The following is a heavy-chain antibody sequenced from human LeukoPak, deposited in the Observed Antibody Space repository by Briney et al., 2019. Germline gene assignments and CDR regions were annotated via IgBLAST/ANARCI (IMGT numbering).Heavy chain of an antibody. V-gene: IGHV3-53*01. D-gene: IGHD3-22*01. CDR1: GFTVSSNY. CDR3: ARSSTYYYDSSGTFDY. Sequence: GGSLRLSCAASGFTVSSNYMSWVRQAPGKGLEWVSVIYSGGSTYYADSVKGRFTISRDNSKNTLYLQMNSLRAEDTAVYYCARSSTYYYDSSGTFDYWGQGTLVTVSS. CDR2: IYSGGST. J-gene: IGHJ4*02.